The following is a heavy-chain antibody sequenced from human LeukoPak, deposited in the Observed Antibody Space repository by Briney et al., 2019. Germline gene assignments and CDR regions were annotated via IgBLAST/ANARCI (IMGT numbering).Heavy chain of an antibody. D-gene: IGHD4-17*01. CDR3: AREGRQDYVYFDY. CDR1: GGSISSYY. V-gene: IGHV4-59*01. Sequence: KTSETLSLTCTVSGGSISSYYWSWIRQPPGKGLEWIGYIKYSGNTNYNPSLKSRVTISVDTSKNQFSLRLSSVTAADTAVYYCAREGRQDYVYFDYWGQGSLVTVSS. J-gene: IGHJ4*02. CDR2: IKYSGNT.